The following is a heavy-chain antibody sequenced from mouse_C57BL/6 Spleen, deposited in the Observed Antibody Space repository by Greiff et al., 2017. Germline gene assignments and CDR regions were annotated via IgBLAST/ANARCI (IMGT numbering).Heavy chain of an antibody. CDR3: AYSIFDY. Sequence: QVHVKQPGAELVRPGTSVKLSCKASGYTFTSYWMHWVKQRPGQGLEWIGVIDPSDSYTNYNQKFKGKATLTVDTSSSTAYMQLSSLTSEDSAVYYCAYSIFDYWGQGTTLTVSS. CDR1: GYTFTSYW. D-gene: IGHD2-5*01. CDR2: IDPSDSYT. J-gene: IGHJ2*01. V-gene: IGHV1-59*01.